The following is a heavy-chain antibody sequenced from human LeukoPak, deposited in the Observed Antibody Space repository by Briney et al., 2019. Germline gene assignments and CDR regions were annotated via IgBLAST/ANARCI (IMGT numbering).Heavy chain of an antibody. J-gene: IGHJ4*02. D-gene: IGHD2-15*01. CDR3: ARVEVVVVAATPFDY. CDR2: IKQDGSEK. CDR1: ESTFSSYW. Sequence: GGPLRLSCAASESTFSSYWMSWVRQAPGKGLEWVANIKQDGSEKYYVDSVKGRFTISRDNAKNSLYLQINSLRAEDTAVYYCARVEVVVVAATPFDYWGQGTLVTVSS. V-gene: IGHV3-7*01.